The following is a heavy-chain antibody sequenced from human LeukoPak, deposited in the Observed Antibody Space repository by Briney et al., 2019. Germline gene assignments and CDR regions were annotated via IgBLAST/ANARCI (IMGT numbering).Heavy chain of an antibody. D-gene: IGHD5-24*01. CDR3: ARDGSWLQRYYMDV. CDR2: IKKDGSEK. Sequence: PGGSLRLSCAASGFTFSSYWMSWVRQAPGKGLEWVANIKKDGSEKYYVDSVKGRFTISRDNAKKSLYLQMNSLRAEDTAVYYCARDGSWLQRYYMDVWGKGTTVTISS. J-gene: IGHJ6*03. V-gene: IGHV3-7*01. CDR1: GFTFSSYW.